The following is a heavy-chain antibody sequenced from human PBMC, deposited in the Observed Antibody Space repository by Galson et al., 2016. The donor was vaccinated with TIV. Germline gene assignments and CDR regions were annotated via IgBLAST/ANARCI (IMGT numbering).Heavy chain of an antibody. V-gene: IGHV1-18*01. CDR1: GYTFTIYG. CDR2: ISAYSGNT. Sequence: SVKVSCKAPGYTFTIYGISWVRQAPGQGLEWVGWISAYSGNTDYAQKLRGRLTMTRDKSTATAFMELGSLRSDDTAVYYCARDHGELRDFHYYGMDVWGQGTTVTVSS. CDR3: ARDHGELRDFHYYGMDV. D-gene: IGHD1-7*01. J-gene: IGHJ6*02.